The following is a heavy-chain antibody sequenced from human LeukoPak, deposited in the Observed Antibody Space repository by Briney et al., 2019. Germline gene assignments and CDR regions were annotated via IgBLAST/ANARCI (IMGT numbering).Heavy chain of an antibody. CDR3: ARVRAAAGFDP. CDR2: ISSSSSYI. Sequence: GSLRLSRAASGFTFSSYSMNWVRQAPGKGLEWVSSISSSSSYIYYADSVKGRFTISRDNAKNSLYLQMNSLRAEDTAVYYCARVRAAAGFDPWGQGTLVTVSS. V-gene: IGHV3-21*03. D-gene: IGHD6-13*01. J-gene: IGHJ5*02. CDR1: GFTFSSYS.